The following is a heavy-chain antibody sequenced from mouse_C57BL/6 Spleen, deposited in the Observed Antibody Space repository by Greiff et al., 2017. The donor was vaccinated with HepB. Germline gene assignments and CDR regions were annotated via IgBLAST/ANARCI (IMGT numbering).Heavy chain of an antibody. D-gene: IGHD1-1*01. CDR1: GYAFSSSW. CDR2: IYPGDGDT. Sequence: QVQLQQSGPELVKPGASVKISCKASGYAFSSSWMNWVKQRPGKGLEWIGRIYPGDGDTNYNGKFKGKATLTADKSSSTAYMQLSSLTSEDSAVYFCARELLLEGYFDYWGQGTTLTVSS. CDR3: ARELLLEGYFDY. J-gene: IGHJ2*01. V-gene: IGHV1-82*01.